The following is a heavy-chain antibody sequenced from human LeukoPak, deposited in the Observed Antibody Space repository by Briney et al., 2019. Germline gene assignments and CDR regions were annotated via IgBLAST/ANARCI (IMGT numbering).Heavy chain of an antibody. CDR3: ARLDLGVFNYGFYSYYYMDV. D-gene: IGHD3/OR15-3a*01. Sequence: PSETLSLTCSVSGGSIISGSYYWAWIRQSPGKGLEWIGTVHYSGSTYYSPALRSRVTISVDTSKNQFSLKLTSMTAADTAVYYCARLDLGVFNYGFYSYYYMDVWGKGTTVTVSS. J-gene: IGHJ6*03. CDR1: GGSIISGSYY. CDR2: VHYSGST. V-gene: IGHV4-39*01.